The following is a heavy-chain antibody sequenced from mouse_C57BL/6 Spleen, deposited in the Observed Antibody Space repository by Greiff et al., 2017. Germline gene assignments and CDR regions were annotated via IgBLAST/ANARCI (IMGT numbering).Heavy chain of an antibody. CDR1: GFTFTSYA. J-gene: IGHJ4*01. D-gene: IGHD5-1*01. Sequence: DVHLVESGGGLVKPGGSLKLSCAASGFTFTSYAMSWVRQPPEKRLEWVATISDGGSYTYYPDNVKGRFTISRDTAKNNLYLQRSHLKAEDTAMYCCAREVQYAMDYWGQGTSVTVSS. CDR2: ISDGGSYT. V-gene: IGHV5-4*01. CDR3: AREVQYAMDY.